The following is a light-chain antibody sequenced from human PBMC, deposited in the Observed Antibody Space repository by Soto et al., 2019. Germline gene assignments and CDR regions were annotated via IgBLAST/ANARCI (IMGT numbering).Light chain of an antibody. CDR2: QTS. CDR3: QQYDSFPRT. CDR1: QSVREW. V-gene: IGKV1-5*03. J-gene: IGKJ1*01. Sequence: DVQMTQSPSTLSASVGDRVTITCRASQSVREWLAWFQQKAGKAPKLLISQTSTLESGIPARFGGSGSGTDFTLTISSLQPDDFATYYCQQYDSFPRTFGQGTKVEVK.